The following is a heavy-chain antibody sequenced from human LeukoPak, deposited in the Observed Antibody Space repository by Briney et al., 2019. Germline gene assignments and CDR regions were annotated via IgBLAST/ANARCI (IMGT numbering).Heavy chain of an antibody. CDR1: GYTFTSYY. CDR3: AREGRNREWFDP. V-gene: IGHV1-46*01. CDR2: INPSGGST. J-gene: IGHJ5*02. Sequence: ASVKVSCKASGYTFTSYYMHWVRQAPGQGLEWMGIINPSGGSTSYEQKFQGRVTMTRDTSTSTVYMELSSLRSEDTAVYYCAREGRNREWFDPWGQGTLVTVSS.